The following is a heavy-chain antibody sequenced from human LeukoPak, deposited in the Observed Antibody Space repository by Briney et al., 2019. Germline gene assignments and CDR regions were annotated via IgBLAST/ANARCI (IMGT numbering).Heavy chain of an antibody. CDR1: GFTFSSYE. D-gene: IGHD4-23*01. J-gene: IGHJ4*02. Sequence: PGGSLRLSCAASGFTFSSYEMICVRQAPGKGLEWLSYISSSGSTIYYADSVKGRFTISRDNAKNSLYLQMSSLRAEDTAVYFCARKSPYGGADYWGQGTLVTVSS. CDR2: ISSSGSTI. V-gene: IGHV3-48*03. CDR3: ARKSPYGGADY.